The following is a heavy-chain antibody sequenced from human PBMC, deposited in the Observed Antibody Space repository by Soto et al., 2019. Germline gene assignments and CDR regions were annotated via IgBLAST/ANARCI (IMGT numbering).Heavy chain of an antibody. V-gene: IGHV1-69*02. CDR3: AMEYCSSTSCYRDY. CDR1: GGTFSSYT. CDR2: IIPILGIA. J-gene: IGHJ4*02. D-gene: IGHD2-2*02. Sequence: GAEVKKPGSSVKVSCKASGGTFSSYTISWVRQAPGQGLEWMGRIIPILGIANNAQKFQGRVTIPADKSTSTAYMELSSLRSEDTAVYYCAMEYCSSTSCYRDYWGQGTLVTVSS.